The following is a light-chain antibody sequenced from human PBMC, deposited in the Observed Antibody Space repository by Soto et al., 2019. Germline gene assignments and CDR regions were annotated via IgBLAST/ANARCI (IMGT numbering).Light chain of an antibody. CDR1: RSVLYSSNNKNY. Sequence: DIVMTQSPVSLAVSLGERATINCKSSRSVLYSSNNKNYLVWYQQKSGQPPKLLISWASIRESGVPDRFSGSGSGTDFTLTISSLQAEDVAVYYCQQYYSTPPTFGQGTKVEIK. CDR2: WAS. V-gene: IGKV4-1*01. J-gene: IGKJ1*01. CDR3: QQYYSTPPT.